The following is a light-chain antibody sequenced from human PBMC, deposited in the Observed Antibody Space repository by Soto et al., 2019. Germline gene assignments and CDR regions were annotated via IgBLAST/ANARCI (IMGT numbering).Light chain of an antibody. CDR1: QSVRTSN. CDR3: QQYDSAPLT. J-gene: IGKJ1*01. V-gene: IGKV3-20*01. CDR2: GAS. Sequence: EIVLTQSPGILSLSPGARVALSCRSSQSVRTSNLAWYQHRPGQAPRLLIYGASSRATGITDRFSGSGSGTDFTLTISRLEPEDFAVYYCQQYDSAPLTVGQGTKVDIK.